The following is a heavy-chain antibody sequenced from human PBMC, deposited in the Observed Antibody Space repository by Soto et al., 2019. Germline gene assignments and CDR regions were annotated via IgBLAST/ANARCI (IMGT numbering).Heavy chain of an antibody. CDR2: IIPIFGTA. J-gene: IGHJ4*02. V-gene: IGHV1-69*13. Sequence: SVKVSCKASGGTFSSYAISWVRQAPGQGLEWMGGIIPIFGTANYAQKFQGGVTITADESTSTAYMELSSLRSEDTAVYYCALKSHVVPTSHAYWGQGTLVTVSS. CDR3: ALKSHVVPTSHAY. CDR1: GGTFSSYA. D-gene: IGHD5-12*01.